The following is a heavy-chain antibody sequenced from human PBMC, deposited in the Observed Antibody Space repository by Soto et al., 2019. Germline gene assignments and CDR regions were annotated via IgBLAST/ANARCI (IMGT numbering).Heavy chain of an antibody. CDR2: IYPGDSET. CDR3: ARVDTAMIHQD. V-gene: IGHV5-51*01. D-gene: IGHD5-18*01. Sequence: PGESLNISCKGSGYRFTSYWIGCVRQMPGKGLEWMGIIYPGDSETRYSPSFQGQVTMSVDKSISTAYLQWRSLKASDTGMYYCARVDTAMIHQDWGQGTLVTVSS. CDR1: GYRFTSYW. J-gene: IGHJ4*02.